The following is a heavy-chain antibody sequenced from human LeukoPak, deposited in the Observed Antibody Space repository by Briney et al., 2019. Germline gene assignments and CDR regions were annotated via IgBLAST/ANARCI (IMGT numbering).Heavy chain of an antibody. CDR2: MNPNSGNT. D-gene: IGHD3-10*01. V-gene: IGHV1-8*01. CDR3: ARTMVRGVIIKRVWFDP. CDR1: GYTFTSYD. Sequence: ASVKVSCKASGYTFTSYDINWVRQATGQGLEWMGWMNPNSGNTGCAQKFQGRVTMTRNTSISTAYMELSSLRSEDTAVYYCARTMVRGVIIKRVWFDPWGQGTLVTVSS. J-gene: IGHJ5*02.